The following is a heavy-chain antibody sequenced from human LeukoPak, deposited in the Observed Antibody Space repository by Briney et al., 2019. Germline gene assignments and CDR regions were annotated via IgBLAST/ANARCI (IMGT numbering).Heavy chain of an antibody. D-gene: IGHD2-2*01. V-gene: IGHV1-46*01. CDR1: GYTFTSYY. J-gene: IGHJ3*02. CDR2: INPSGGST. CDR3: ARGEGTAADHDAFDI. Sequence: GASVKVSCKASGYTFTSYYMHWVRQAPGQGLEWMGIINPSGGSTSYAQKFQGRVTMTRDMSTSTVYMELSSLRSEDTAVYYCARGEGTAADHDAFDIWGQGTMVTVSS.